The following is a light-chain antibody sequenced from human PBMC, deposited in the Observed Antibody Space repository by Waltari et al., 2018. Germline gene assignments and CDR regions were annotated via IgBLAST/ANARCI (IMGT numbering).Light chain of an antibody. Sequence: QSALTQPRSVSGSPGQSVTISCTGTSSDVGGYNYILWFQQHPGKAPKLMIHDVSKRPSGVPDRFSGSKSGNTASLTISGLQADDETDYYCCSYAGRYTWVFGGGTKLTVL. CDR2: DVS. J-gene: IGLJ3*02. CDR3: CSYAGRYTWV. V-gene: IGLV2-11*01. CDR1: SSDVGGYNY.